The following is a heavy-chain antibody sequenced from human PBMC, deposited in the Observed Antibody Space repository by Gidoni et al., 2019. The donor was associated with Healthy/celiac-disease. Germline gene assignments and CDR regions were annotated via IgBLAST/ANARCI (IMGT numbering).Heavy chain of an antibody. CDR1: GFTFRSYS. J-gene: IGHJ6*02. CDR2: LRSSSSYI. CDR3: AREKIVVVPVTNGADYSYYGMDV. Sequence: EVQLVESGGGLVKPGGSLRLSCAASGFTFRSYSMNWVRQAPGKGLEWVSSLRSSSSYIYYADSVKGRFTISRDNAKNSLYLQMNSLRAEDTAVYYCAREKIVVVPVTNGADYSYYGMDVWGQGTTVTVSS. V-gene: IGHV3-21*01. D-gene: IGHD2-2*01.